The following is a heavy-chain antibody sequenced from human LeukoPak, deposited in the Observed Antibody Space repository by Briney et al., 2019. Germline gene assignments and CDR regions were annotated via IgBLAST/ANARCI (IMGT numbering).Heavy chain of an antibody. D-gene: IGHD1-26*01. Sequence: GGSLRLSFAAFGXTFSDYSMNWVRQAPGKGLEWVSSISSRSAYIHYTDSVKGRFNISRDNAENSLYLQMNNLRADDTAVYYCARDRSGSYPYYFDYWGQGTLVTVSS. CDR3: ARDRSGSYPYYFDY. J-gene: IGHJ4*02. CDR2: ISSRSAYI. V-gene: IGHV3-21*01. CDR1: GXTFSDYS.